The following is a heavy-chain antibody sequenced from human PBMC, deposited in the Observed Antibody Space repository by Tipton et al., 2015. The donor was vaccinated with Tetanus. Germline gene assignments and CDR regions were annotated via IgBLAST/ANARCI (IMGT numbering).Heavy chain of an antibody. CDR3: ARDLNYGSGSYKLGDAFDI. CDR2: IYTSGST. Sequence: TLSLTCTVSGGSISSYYWSWIRQPAGKGLEWIGRIYTSGSTNYNPSLKSRVTMSVDTSKNQFSRKLSSVTAADTAVYYCARDLNYGSGSYKLGDAFDIWGQGTMVTVSS. CDR1: GGSISSYY. V-gene: IGHV4-4*07. D-gene: IGHD3-10*01. J-gene: IGHJ3*02.